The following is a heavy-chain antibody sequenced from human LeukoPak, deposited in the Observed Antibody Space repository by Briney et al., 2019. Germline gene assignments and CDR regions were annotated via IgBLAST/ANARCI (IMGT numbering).Heavy chain of an antibody. Sequence: GASVKVSCKASGYTFTSCGISWVRQAPGQGLEWMGWISAYNGNTNYAQKLQGRVTMTTDTSTSTAYMELRSLRSDDTAVYYCASIAVVGGFDYWGQGTLVTVSS. J-gene: IGHJ4*02. CDR3: ASIAVVGGFDY. V-gene: IGHV1-18*01. CDR1: GYTFTSCG. CDR2: ISAYNGNT. D-gene: IGHD6-19*01.